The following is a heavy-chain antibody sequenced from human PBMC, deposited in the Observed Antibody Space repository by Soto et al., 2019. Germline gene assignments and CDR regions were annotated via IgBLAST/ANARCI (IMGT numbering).Heavy chain of an antibody. D-gene: IGHD6-19*01. CDR1: GDCVFSNIAA. CDR3: ARVQKSLIAVPGSWFDP. V-gene: IGHV6-1*01. Sequence: SLTCAIPGDCVFSNIAAWNWIRQSPSRGLEWLGRTYYRSKWYNYYALSVKSRITINPDTSKNQFSLQLNSVNPEDTAVYYCARVQKSLIAVPGSWFDPWGQGTLVTVSS. J-gene: IGHJ5*02. CDR2: TYYRSKWYN.